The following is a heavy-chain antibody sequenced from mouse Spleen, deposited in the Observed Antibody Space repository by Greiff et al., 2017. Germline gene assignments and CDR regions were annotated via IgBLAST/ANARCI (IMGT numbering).Heavy chain of an antibody. J-gene: IGHJ4*01. CDR3: ARSGGNDAMDY. CDR2: INPSSGYT. Sequence: VQLQQPGAELVKPGASVKLSCKASGYTFTSYTMHWVKQRPGQGLEWIGYINPSSGYTKYNQKFKDKATLTADKSSSTAYMQLSSLTSEDSAVYYCARSGGNDAMDYWGQGTSVTVSS. D-gene: IGHD2-1*01. V-gene: IGHV1S26*01. CDR1: GYTFTSYT.